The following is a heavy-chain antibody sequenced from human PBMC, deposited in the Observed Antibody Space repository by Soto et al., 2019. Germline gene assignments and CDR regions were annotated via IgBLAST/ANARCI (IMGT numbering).Heavy chain of an antibody. D-gene: IGHD2-2*01. V-gene: IGHV1-69*12. CDR2: IIPIFGTA. CDR3: ARHVPAAGYYYGMDV. CDR1: GGTFSSYA. Sequence: QVQLVQSGAEVKKPGSSVKVSCKASGGTFSSYAISWVRQAPGQGLEWMGGIIPIFGTANYAQKFQGRVTITADESPSTASMELGSLRSEDTAVYYCARHVPAAGYYYGMDVWGQGTTVTVSS. J-gene: IGHJ6*02.